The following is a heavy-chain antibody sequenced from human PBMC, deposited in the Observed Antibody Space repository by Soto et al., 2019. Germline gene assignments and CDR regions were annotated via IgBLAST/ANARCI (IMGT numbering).Heavy chain of an antibody. D-gene: IGHD6-19*01. J-gene: IGHJ5*02. Sequence: GGSMRLSCSASGFTVSSYYMSWVRQAPGKGLEWVSVSGSGGTTYYADSVRGRFTISRDNSKNTLYLQMNSLRAEDTAIYFCARCTVDTIVTSGWCHYLDPWGQGTLVTVSS. CDR2: SGSGGTT. CDR1: GFTVSSYY. V-gene: IGHV3-53*01. CDR3: ARCTVDTIVTSGWCHYLDP.